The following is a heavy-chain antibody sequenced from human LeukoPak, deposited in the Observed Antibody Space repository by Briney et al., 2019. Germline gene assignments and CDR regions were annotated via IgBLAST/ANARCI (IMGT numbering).Heavy chain of an antibody. CDR3: ARAKYSGSSLNAEYFQH. CDR2: IYSGGST. J-gene: IGHJ1*01. V-gene: IGHV3-66*01. D-gene: IGHD1-26*01. Sequence: TGGSLRLSCAASGFTVSSNYMSWVRQAPGKGLEWVSVIYSGGSTYYADSVKGRFTISRDNSKNTLYLQMNSLRAEDTAVYYCARAKYSGSSLNAEYFQHWGQGTLVTVSS. CDR1: GFTVSSNY.